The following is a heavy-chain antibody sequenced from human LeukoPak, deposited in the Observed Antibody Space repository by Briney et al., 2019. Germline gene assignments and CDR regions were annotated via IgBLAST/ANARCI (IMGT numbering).Heavy chain of an antibody. Sequence: GGSLRLSCAASGFTFSSYAMSWVRQAPGKGLEWVSAISGSGGSTYYADSVKGRFTISRDNSKNTLYLQMNSLRAEDTAVYYCAKVPLLWFGELLSPDAFDIWGQGTMVTVSS. V-gene: IGHV3-23*01. CDR3: AKVPLLWFGELLSPDAFDI. D-gene: IGHD3-10*01. CDR1: GFTFSSYA. J-gene: IGHJ3*02. CDR2: ISGSGGST.